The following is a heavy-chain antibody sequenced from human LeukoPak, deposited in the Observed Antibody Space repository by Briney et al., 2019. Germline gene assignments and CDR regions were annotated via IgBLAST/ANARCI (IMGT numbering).Heavy chain of an antibody. CDR1: GGSINNYY. V-gene: IGHV4-59*08. D-gene: IGHD6-19*01. CDR3: ARHFRPDSNGWYGLDY. J-gene: IGHJ4*02. Sequence: AETLSLTCTVSGGSINNYYWSWIRQPPGKGLEWIGYIFYSGSTNYNPSLKSRVTMSVDTSKNQFSLKLSSVTAADTAVYYCARHFRPDSNGWYGLDYWGQGTLVTVSS. CDR2: IFYSGST.